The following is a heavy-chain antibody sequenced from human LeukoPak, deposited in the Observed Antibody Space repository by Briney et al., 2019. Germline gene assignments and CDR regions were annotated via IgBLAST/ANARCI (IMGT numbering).Heavy chain of an antibody. CDR2: ISSDGGST. CDR3: VKAILFGSVSYYAD. D-gene: IGHD3-22*01. Sequence: GGSLRLSCAASGFTFSTYAMHWVRQAPGKGLEHISSISSDGGSTYYADSVKGRFTISRDNSKNTLYLQMGSLRAEDTAMYYCVKAILFGSVSYYADWGQGTLVTVSS. CDR1: GFTFSTYA. J-gene: IGHJ4*02. V-gene: IGHV3-64*02.